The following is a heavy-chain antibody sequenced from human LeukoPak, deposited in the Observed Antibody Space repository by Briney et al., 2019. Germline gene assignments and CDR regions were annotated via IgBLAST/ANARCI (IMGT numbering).Heavy chain of an antibody. CDR3: ARLSPHYYDSSGYYFFDY. Sequence: SETLSLTCTVSGGSISSSSYYWGWIRQPPGKGLDGIGSIYYSGSTYYNPSLKSRVTISVDTSKNQFSLKLSSVTAADTAVYYCARLSPHYYDSSGYYFFDYWGQGTLVTVSS. CDR2: IYYSGST. V-gene: IGHV4-39*01. CDR1: GGSISSSSYY. J-gene: IGHJ4*02. D-gene: IGHD3-22*01.